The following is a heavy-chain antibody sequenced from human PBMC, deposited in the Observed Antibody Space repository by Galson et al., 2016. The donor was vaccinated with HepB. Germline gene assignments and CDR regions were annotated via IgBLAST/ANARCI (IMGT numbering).Heavy chain of an antibody. CDR3: ARGVLY. CDR2: IYHSGST. Sequence: SETLSLTCTVSGYSISSGYYWGWIRQPPGKGLEYIGSIYHSGSTYYNPSLKSRVTISLDTSKNQFSLKLSSVTAADTAVYYCARGVLYWGQGTLVTVSS. D-gene: IGHD2-8*01. J-gene: IGHJ4*02. CDR1: GYSISSGYY. V-gene: IGHV4-38-2*02.